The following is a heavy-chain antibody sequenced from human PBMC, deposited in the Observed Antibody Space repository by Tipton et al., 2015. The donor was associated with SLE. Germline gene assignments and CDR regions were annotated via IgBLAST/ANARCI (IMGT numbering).Heavy chain of an antibody. CDR3: AKGSLVGGD. J-gene: IGHJ4*02. CDR1: GFTFSRYA. V-gene: IGHV3-23*01. Sequence: SLRLSCAASGFTFSRYAMSWVRQAPGKGLEWVSAISGNVGSTYYADSVKGRFTISRDNSKNTLYLQMNSLRAEDTAVYYCAKGSLVGGDWGQGTLVTVSS. D-gene: IGHD2-21*01. CDR2: ISGNVGST.